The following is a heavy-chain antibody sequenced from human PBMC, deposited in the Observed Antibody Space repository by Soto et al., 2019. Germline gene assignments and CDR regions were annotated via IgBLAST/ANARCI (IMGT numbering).Heavy chain of an antibody. CDR2: MSRDGGVT. J-gene: IGHJ4*02. V-gene: IGHV3-23*01. Sequence: EVQLLESGGGLVQPGGSLRLSCAASGFTFSNYGMTWVRQAPGKGLEWVSGMSRDGGVTDYTDSVKGRFTISRDISTNTLYLPINTLRAEDTAVYSCVKIDTFNPQTSGWANRFDVGGQGTLVPVSS. D-gene: IGHD6-19*01. CDR1: GFTFSNYG. CDR3: VKIDTFNPQTSGWANRFDV.